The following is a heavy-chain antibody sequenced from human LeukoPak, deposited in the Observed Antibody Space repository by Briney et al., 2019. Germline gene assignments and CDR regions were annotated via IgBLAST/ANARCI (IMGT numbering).Heavy chain of an antibody. Sequence: GGSLRLSCAASGFTFSSYAMSWVRQAPGKGLEWASAISGSGGSTYYADSVKGRFTISRDNSKNTLYLQMNSLRAEDTAVYYCAKVANGYCSGGSCYSSFDYWGQGTLVTVSS. J-gene: IGHJ4*02. CDR1: GFTFSSYA. V-gene: IGHV3-23*01. CDR3: AKVANGYCSGGSCYSSFDY. D-gene: IGHD2-15*01. CDR2: ISGSGGST.